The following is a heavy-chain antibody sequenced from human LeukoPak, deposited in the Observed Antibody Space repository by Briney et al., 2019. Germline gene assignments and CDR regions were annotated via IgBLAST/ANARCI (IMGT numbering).Heavy chain of an antibody. CDR3: ARTLSRGYSYGYFDY. CDR1: GGSISSGGYY. V-gene: IGHV4-31*03. D-gene: IGHD5-18*01. Sequence: PSQTLSLTCTVSGGSISSGGYYWSWIRQHPGKGLEWIGYIYYSGSTYYNPSLKSRVTISVDTSKNQFSLKLSSVTAADTAVYYCARTLSRGYSYGYFDYWGQGTLVTVSS. CDR2: IYYSGST. J-gene: IGHJ4*02.